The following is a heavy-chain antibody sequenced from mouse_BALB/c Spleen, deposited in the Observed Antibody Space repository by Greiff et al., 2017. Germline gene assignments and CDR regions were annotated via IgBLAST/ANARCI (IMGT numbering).Heavy chain of an antibody. Sequence: QVQLQQPGAELVKPGASVKLSCKASGYTFTSYWMHWVKQRPGQGLEWIGEINPSNGRTNYNEKFKGKATFTADTSSNTAYMQLSSLTSEDSAVYYCARGDFDYWGQGTTLTVSS. V-gene: IGHV1S81*02. CDR2: INPSNGRT. J-gene: IGHJ2*01. CDR1: GYTFTSYW. CDR3: ARGDFDY.